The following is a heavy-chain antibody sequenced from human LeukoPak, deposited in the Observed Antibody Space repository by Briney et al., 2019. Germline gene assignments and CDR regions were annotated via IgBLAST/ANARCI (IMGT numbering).Heavy chain of an antibody. CDR2: INPLTGFT. Sequence: GASVKVSCKASGYTFIDDYMHWVRQAPGQGLEWMGWINPLTGFTVYAQRFQGRLTVTRDTSISTAYREVRSVMFGDRGWDDGGPTSEAHTSHWNVWGQGTLVSVSS. CDR1: GYTFIDDY. D-gene: IGHD1-1*01. CDR3: GPTSEAHTSHWNV. J-gene: IGHJ4*02. V-gene: IGHV1-2*02.